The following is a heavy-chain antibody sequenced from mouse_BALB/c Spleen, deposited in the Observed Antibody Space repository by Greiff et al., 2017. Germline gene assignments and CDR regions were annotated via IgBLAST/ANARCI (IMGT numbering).Heavy chain of an antibody. CDR1: GFSLSGYG. D-gene: IGHD1-1*01. J-gene: IGHJ4*01. CDR2: IWGDGST. Sequence: VKLEESGPGLVAPSQSLSITCTVSGFSLSGYGVNWVRQPPGKGLEWLGMIWGDGSTDYNSALKSRLSISKDNSKSQVFLKMNSLQTDDTARYYCARATERLRNYAMYYWGQGTSVTVSS. V-gene: IGHV2-6-7*01. CDR3: ARATERLRNYAMYY.